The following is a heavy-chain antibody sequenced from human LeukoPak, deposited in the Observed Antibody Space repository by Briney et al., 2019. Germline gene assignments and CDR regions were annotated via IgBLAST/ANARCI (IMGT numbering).Heavy chain of an antibody. CDR2: IYYSGST. V-gene: IGHV4-31*03. D-gene: IGHD3-10*01. CDR1: GGSISIGGYY. Sequence: SETLSLTCTVSGGSISIGGYYWSWIRQHPGKGLGWIGYIYYSGSTYYNPSLKSRVTISVDTSKNQFSLKLSSVTAADTAVYYCARDQRRITMVRGGANAFDIWGQGTMVTVSS. J-gene: IGHJ3*02. CDR3: ARDQRRITMVRGGANAFDI.